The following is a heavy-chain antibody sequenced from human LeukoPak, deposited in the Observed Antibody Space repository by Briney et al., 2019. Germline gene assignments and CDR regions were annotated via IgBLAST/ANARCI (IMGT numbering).Heavy chain of an antibody. Sequence: GGSLRLSCAASGFTFDDYGMSWVRQAPGKGLEWVSGNNWNGGSTGYADSVKGRFTISRDNAKNSLYLQMNSLRAEDTALYYCAREASYDSSGYYLFDYWGQGTLVTVSS. CDR1: GFTFDDYG. V-gene: IGHV3-20*04. CDR3: AREASYDSSGYYLFDY. CDR2: NNWNGGST. D-gene: IGHD3-22*01. J-gene: IGHJ4*02.